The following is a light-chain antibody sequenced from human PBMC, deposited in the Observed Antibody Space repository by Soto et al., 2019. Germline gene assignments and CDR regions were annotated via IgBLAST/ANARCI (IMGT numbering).Light chain of an antibody. V-gene: IGLV2-14*01. CDR2: EVI. CDR3: STYTSASTS. CDR1: EVGAHRF. J-gene: IGLJ2*01. Sequence: QSALTQPASVSGSPGQSITISCTGTEVGAHRFVSWYQQVPGTAPKLLIYEVIKRPSGISPRFSGSKAGNTASLTISGLQADDEADYFYSTYTSASTSFGGGTKLTVL.